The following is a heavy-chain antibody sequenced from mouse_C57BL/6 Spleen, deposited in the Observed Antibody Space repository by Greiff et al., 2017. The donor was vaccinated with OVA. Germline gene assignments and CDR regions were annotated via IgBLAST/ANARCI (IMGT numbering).Heavy chain of an antibody. D-gene: IGHD1-1*01. CDR1: GFTFSSYG. CDR3: AREEGSSYWYFDV. CDR2: ISSGGSYT. J-gene: IGHJ1*03. V-gene: IGHV5-6*01. Sequence: EVKLMESGGDLVKPGGSLKLSCAASGFTFSSYGMSWVRQTPDKRLEWVATISSGGSYTYYPDSVKGRFTISRDNAKNTLYLQMSSLKSEDTAMYYCAREEGSSYWYFDVWGTGTTVTVSS.